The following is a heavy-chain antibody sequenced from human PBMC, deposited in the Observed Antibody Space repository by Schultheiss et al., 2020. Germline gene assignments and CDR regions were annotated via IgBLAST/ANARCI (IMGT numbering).Heavy chain of an antibody. CDR1: GYTFTGYY. J-gene: IGHJ4*02. V-gene: IGHV1-18*04. CDR2: ISAYNGNT. Sequence: ASVKVSCKASGYTFTGYYMHWVRQAPGQGLEWMGWISAYNGNTNYAQKLQGRVTMTTDTSTSTAYMELRSLRSDDTAVYYCASRHCSGGSCYHYFDYWGQGTLVTVSS. D-gene: IGHD2-15*01. CDR3: ASRHCSGGSCYHYFDY.